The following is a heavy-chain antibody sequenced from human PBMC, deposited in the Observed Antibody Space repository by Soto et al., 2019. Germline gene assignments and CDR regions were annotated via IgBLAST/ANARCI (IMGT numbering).Heavy chain of an antibody. V-gene: IGHV3-23*01. CDR2: ITFSGSRT. CDR1: GFTFSSAA. CDR3: AQDGDDNSPPDAFDI. Sequence: EVQLLESGGGLVQPGGSLRLSCAISGFTFSSAAMTWVRQAPGKGLEWVSTITFSGSRTYYADSVRGRFTISRDNSKNTLYLHMNSLRAEDTAVYYCAQDGDDNSPPDAFDIWGQGTTVTVSS. D-gene: IGHD3-22*01. J-gene: IGHJ3*02.